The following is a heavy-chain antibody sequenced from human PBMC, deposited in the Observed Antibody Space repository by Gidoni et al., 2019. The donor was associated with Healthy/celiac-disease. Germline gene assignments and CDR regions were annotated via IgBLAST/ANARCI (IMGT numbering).Heavy chain of an antibody. V-gene: IGHV1-2*04. Sequence: QVQLVQSGAEVKKPGASVKVSCKASGYTVPGYYMHWVRQAPGQGLEWMGWINPNSGGTNYAQKCQGCVTMTRDTSISTAYMELSRLRSDDTAVYYCARDSQISYDFWSGHFDYWGQGTLVTVSS. CDR3: ARDSQISYDFWSGHFDY. D-gene: IGHD3-3*01. J-gene: IGHJ4*02. CDR1: GYTVPGYY. CDR2: INPNSGGT.